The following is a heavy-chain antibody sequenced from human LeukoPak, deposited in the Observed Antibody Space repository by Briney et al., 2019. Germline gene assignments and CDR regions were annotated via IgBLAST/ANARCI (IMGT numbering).Heavy chain of an antibody. Sequence: ASVKVSCKASGYTFTGYYMHWVRQAPGQGLEWMGWINPNSGGTNYAQKFQGRVTMTRDTSISTAYMELSRLRSDDTAVYYCARDPNYYDSSGYPWGQGTLVTVSS. D-gene: IGHD3-22*01. CDR1: GYTFTGYY. V-gene: IGHV1-2*02. CDR3: ARDPNYYDSSGYP. J-gene: IGHJ5*02. CDR2: INPNSGGT.